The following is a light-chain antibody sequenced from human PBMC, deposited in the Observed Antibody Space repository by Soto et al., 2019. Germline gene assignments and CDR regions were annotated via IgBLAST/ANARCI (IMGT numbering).Light chain of an antibody. CDR2: EVT. CDR3: SSYGGINNVI. J-gene: IGLJ2*01. CDR1: SSDVGAYNY. V-gene: IGLV2-8*01. Sequence: QSALTQPPSASGSPGQSVTISCTGTSSDVGAYNYVSWYQQHPGKAPKLLISEVTKRPSGVPDRFSGSKSGNTASLTVSGLQAEDEADYYCSSYGGINNVIFGGGTKVTVL.